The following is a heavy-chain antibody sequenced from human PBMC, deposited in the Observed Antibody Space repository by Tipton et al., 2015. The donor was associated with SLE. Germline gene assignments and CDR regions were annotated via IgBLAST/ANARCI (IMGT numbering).Heavy chain of an antibody. D-gene: IGHD2-21*01. J-gene: IGHJ6*02. Sequence: TLSLTCSVSGDSINSRYWIWIRQPPGKGLEWIGYISYGGGTNYNPSLKSRVTISVDTAKSQFSLRLTSVTAADTAVYYCARGLLTWRGAIVGVDVWGQGTTVNVSS. CDR2: ISYGGGT. CDR1: GDSINSRY. V-gene: IGHV4-59*08. CDR3: ARGLLTWRGAIVGVDV.